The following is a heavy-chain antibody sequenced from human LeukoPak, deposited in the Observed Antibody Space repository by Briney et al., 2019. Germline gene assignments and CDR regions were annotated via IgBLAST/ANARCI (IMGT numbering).Heavy chain of an antibody. D-gene: IGHD3-10*01. Sequence: GGSLRLSCVASKFTFSSYWMSWVRQSPGKGLEWVANIKEDGSAKYYVDSVKGRFTISRDNAKNSLYLQLNSLRAEDMAVYYCARVLLTLEVYYYGMDVWGQGTTVTVSS. CDR2: IKEDGSAK. V-gene: IGHV3-7*03. CDR3: ARVLLTLEVYYYGMDV. CDR1: KFTFSSYW. J-gene: IGHJ6*02.